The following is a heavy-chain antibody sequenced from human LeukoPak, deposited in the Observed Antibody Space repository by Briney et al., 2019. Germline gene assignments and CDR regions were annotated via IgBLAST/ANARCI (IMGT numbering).Heavy chain of an antibody. V-gene: IGHV3-48*03. CDR3: ARGPWFGQS. CDR2: ISSSGSTK. J-gene: IGHJ5*02. D-gene: IGHD3-10*01. CDR1: GFTFSRYE. Sequence: PGGSLSLSCAASGFTFSRYEINWVRQAPGKGLEWVSYISSSGSTKSYADPVKGRFTLSRDNAKNSLYLQMNSLRAEDTAVYYCARGPWFGQSWGQGKLVTVSS.